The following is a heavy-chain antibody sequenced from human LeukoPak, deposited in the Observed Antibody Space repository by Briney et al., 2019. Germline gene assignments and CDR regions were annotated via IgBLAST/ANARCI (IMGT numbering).Heavy chain of an antibody. Sequence: SGGSLRLSCAASGFTFSSYAMSWVRQAPGKGLEGVSGISGSGGSTLYADSVKGRFTISRDNSKKTVYLQMNSLRAEDTAVYYCAKDRVAHFFCWYFDLWGRGTLVTVSS. CDR2: ISGSGGST. CDR1: GFTFSSYA. CDR3: AKDRVAHFFCWYFDL. J-gene: IGHJ2*01. V-gene: IGHV3-23*01. D-gene: IGHD5-12*01.